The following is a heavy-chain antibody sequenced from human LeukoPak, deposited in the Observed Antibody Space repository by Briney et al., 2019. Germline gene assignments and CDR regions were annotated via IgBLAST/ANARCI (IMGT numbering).Heavy chain of an antibody. CDR1: GFTFSTYW. J-gene: IGHJ4*02. Sequence: TGGSLRLSCAASGFTFSTYWMHWVRQAPGKGLVWVSRFNSDGRSTYYADSVKGRFTISRDNAKNTLYLQMNSLRADDTAMYYCARDADTTNHFSWLDYWGQGTLVTVSS. D-gene: IGHD2-8*01. CDR3: ARDADTTNHFSWLDY. V-gene: IGHV3-74*01. CDR2: FNSDGRST.